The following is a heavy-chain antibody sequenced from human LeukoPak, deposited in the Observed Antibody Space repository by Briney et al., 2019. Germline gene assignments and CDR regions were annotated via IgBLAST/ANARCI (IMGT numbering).Heavy chain of an antibody. J-gene: IGHJ4*02. V-gene: IGHV4-39*01. D-gene: IGHD3-3*01. CDR1: GGSISSSSYY. Sequence: SETLSLTCTVSGGSISSSSYYWGWIRQPPGKGLEWIGSIYYSGSTYYNPSLKSRVTISVDTSKNQFSLKLSSVTAADTAVYYCARTPYDFWSGYPQWGQGTLVTVSS. CDR3: ARTPYDFWSGYPQ. CDR2: IYYSGST.